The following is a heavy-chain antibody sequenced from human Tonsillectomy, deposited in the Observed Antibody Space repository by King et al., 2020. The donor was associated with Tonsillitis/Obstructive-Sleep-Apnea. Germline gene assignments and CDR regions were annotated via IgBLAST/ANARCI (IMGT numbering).Heavy chain of an antibody. Sequence: VQLVESGGGVVQPGRSLRLSCAASGFTFSSSGMHWVRQAPGKGLEWVAVIWHDGSNKYYAASVKGRFTISRDNSKNTLYLQVNSLRDEDTAVYYCARVAYSSGWYYLDYWGQGTQVTVSS. CDR1: GFTFSSSG. J-gene: IGHJ4*02. CDR3: ARVAYSSGWYYLDY. D-gene: IGHD6-19*01. V-gene: IGHV3-33*01. CDR2: IWHDGSNK.